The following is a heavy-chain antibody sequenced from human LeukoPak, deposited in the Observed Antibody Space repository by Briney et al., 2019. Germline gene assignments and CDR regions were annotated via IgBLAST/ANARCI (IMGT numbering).Heavy chain of an antibody. D-gene: IGHD2-15*01. CDR2: IGGSGSSST. J-gene: IGHJ4*02. CDR3: ARDRTYCSAGSCPQLDY. CDR1: GFTFSTYA. V-gene: IGHV3-23*01. Sequence: AGGSLRLSCVGSGFTFSTYAMSWVRQAPGKGLEWVSSIGGSGSSSTNYADSVKGRFTISRDDSKNTLYLQMNSLRVEDTAVYYCARDRTYCSAGSCPQLDYWGQGTLVTVSS.